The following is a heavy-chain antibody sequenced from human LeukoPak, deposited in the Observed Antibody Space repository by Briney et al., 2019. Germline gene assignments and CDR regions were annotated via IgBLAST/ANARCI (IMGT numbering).Heavy chain of an antibody. V-gene: IGHV3-74*01. D-gene: IGHD3-22*01. CDR1: GFTFSSYW. Sequence: PGGSLRLSCAASGFTFSSYWMHWVRQAPGKGLVWVSRINSDGSSTSYADSVKGRFTISRDNSKNTLYLQMNSLRAEDTAVYYCAKGVKYYYDSSGYALDAFDIWGQGTMVTVSS. J-gene: IGHJ3*02. CDR2: INSDGSST. CDR3: AKGVKYYYDSSGYALDAFDI.